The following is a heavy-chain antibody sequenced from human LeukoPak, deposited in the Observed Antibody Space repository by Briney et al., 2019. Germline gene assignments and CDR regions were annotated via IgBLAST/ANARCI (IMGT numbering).Heavy chain of an antibody. Sequence: AGTLRLSCAASGCTFSRYWMHWVRQAPGKGLVWVSRINRDGSSTNNADSMKGRFTISRDNAKTTLFLQMDSLRADDTAVYYCARPSEYCSSTTCSIDYWGQGTLVTVSS. CDR2: INRDGSST. J-gene: IGHJ4*02. CDR3: ARPSEYCSSTTCSIDY. CDR1: GCTFSRYW. V-gene: IGHV3-74*01. D-gene: IGHD2-2*01.